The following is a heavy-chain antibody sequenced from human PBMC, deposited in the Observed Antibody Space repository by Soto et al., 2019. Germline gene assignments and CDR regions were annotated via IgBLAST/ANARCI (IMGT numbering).Heavy chain of an antibody. CDR2: IIPIFGTA. Sequence: QVQLVQSGAEVKKPGSSVKVSCKASGGTFSSYAISWVRQAPGQGLEWMGGIIPIFGTANYAQKFHGRVTITADESTSTAYMELRSLRSEDTAVYYCAEGYCSGGSCYSDAFDIWGQGTMVTVSS. CDR1: GGTFSSYA. D-gene: IGHD2-15*01. J-gene: IGHJ3*02. V-gene: IGHV1-69*01. CDR3: AEGYCSGGSCYSDAFDI.